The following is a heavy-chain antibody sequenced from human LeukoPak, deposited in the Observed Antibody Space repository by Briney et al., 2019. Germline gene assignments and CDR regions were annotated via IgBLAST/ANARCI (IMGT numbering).Heavy chain of an antibody. J-gene: IGHJ4*02. CDR1: GFTFSSQT. D-gene: IGHD3-22*01. V-gene: IGHV3-21*01. Sequence: GGSLRLSCAVSGFTFSSQTVNWVRQAPGKGLEWVSSISSSSSYIYYADSVKGRFTISRDNAKNSLYLQMNSLRAEDTAVYYCAKLTGGGYYYDSSGYLDYWGQGTLVTVSS. CDR2: ISSSSSYI. CDR3: AKLTGGGYYYDSSGYLDY.